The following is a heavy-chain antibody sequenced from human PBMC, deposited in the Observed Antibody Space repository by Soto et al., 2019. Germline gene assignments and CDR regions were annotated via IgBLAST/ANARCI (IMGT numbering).Heavy chain of an antibody. Sequence: WETLSLTCAVFSGSLSDHYWTWIRHSPGKGLEWIGEIHPSGSTDSSASLKSRVTISVDTSKNQFSLKLSSVTAADTAVYYCARVKLAGRGGFDYWGQGTLVTVSS. D-gene: IGHD2-15*01. CDR1: SGSLSDHY. CDR2: IHPSGST. V-gene: IGHV4-34*01. J-gene: IGHJ4*02. CDR3: ARVKLAGRGGFDY.